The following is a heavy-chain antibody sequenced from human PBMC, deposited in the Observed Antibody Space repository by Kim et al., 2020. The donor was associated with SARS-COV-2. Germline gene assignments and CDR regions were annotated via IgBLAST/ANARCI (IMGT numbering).Heavy chain of an antibody. J-gene: IGHJ6*02. D-gene: IGHD3-10*01. CDR3: ARVLVADYYGSGSHYPAYYYYYDMDV. CDR2: LIPIFGTA. Sequence: SVKVSCKASGGTSSSYGISWVRQAPGQGLEWMGGLIPIFGTANYAQKFQGRVTITADESSSTSYMVLSSLRSEVTAVYYCARVLVADYYGSGSHYPAYYYYYDMDVWGQGTTVPVSS. V-gene: IGHV1-69*13. CDR1: GGTSSSYG.